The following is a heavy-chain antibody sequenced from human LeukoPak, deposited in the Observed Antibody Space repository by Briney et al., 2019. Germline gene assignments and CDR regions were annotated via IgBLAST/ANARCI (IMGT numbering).Heavy chain of an antibody. CDR2: INHSGST. D-gene: IGHD3-22*01. CDR1: GGSFSGYY. V-gene: IGHV4-34*01. J-gene: IGHJ3*02. Sequence: SETLSLTCAVYGGSFSGYYWSWIRQPPGKGLEWIGEINHSGSTNYNPSLKSRVTISVDTSKNQFSLKLSYVTAADTAVYYCARGIPGGITMIHDAFDIWGQGTMVTVSS. CDR3: ARGIPGGITMIHDAFDI.